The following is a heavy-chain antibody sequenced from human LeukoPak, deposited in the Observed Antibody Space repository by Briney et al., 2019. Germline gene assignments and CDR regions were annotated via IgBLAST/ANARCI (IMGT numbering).Heavy chain of an antibody. CDR1: GSTVTSYG. Sequence: ASVKVSCKASGSTVTSYGISWVRQAPGQGLEWMGWISAYNGNTNYAQKLQGSVTMTTDTSTSTAYMELRSLRSDDTAVYYCARVGDGYNGDAFDIWGQGTMVTVSS. CDR3: ARVGDGYNGDAFDI. D-gene: IGHD5-24*01. CDR2: ISAYNGNT. J-gene: IGHJ3*02. V-gene: IGHV1-18*01.